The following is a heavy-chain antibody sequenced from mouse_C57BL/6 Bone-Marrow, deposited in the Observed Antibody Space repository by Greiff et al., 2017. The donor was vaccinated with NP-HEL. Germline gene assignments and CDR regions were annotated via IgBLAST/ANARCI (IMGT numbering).Heavy chain of an antibody. CDR3: ARRDYGSGYYFDY. D-gene: IGHD1-1*01. J-gene: IGHJ2*01. V-gene: IGHV1-64*01. CDR2: IHPNSGST. Sequence: QVQLKQPGAELVKPGASVKLSCKASGYTFTSYWMHWVKQRPGQGLEWIGMIHPNSGSTNYNEKFKSKATLTVDKSSSTAYMQLSSLTSEDSAVYYCARRDYGSGYYFDYWGQGTTLTVSS. CDR1: GYTFTSYW.